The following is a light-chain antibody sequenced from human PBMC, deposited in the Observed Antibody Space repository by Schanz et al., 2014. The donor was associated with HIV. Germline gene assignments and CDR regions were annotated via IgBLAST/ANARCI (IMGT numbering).Light chain of an antibody. CDR3: QSYDSSNVV. Sequence: NFMLTQPHSVSESPGKTVTISCTRSRGSIASNYVQWHQQRPGSAPTTVIYEDNQRPSGVPDRFSGSIDSSSNSASLTISGLKTEDEADYYCQSYDSSNVVFGGGTKLTVL. CDR1: RGSIASNY. V-gene: IGLV6-57*04. CDR2: EDN. J-gene: IGLJ2*01.